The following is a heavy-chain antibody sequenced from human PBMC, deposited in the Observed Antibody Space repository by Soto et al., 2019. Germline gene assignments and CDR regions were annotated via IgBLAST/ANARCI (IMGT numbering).Heavy chain of an antibody. J-gene: IGHJ3*02. V-gene: IGHV3-21*01. CDR1: GFTFSSYS. CDR2: ISSSSSYT. CDR3: ARVFPTEPTDVFDI. Sequence: GGSLRLSCAASGFTFSSYSMNWVRQAPGKGLEWVSSISSSSSYTYYADSVKGRFTISRDNAKNSLYLQMNSLRAEDTAVYCWARVFPTEPTDVFDIWGQGTVVTVS.